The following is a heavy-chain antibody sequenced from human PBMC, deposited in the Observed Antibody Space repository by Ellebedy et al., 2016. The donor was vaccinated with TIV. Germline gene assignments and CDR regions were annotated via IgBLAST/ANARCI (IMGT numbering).Heavy chain of an antibody. J-gene: IGHJ4*02. CDR2: INHDGRST. CDR3: ARGPYYSDPSAPYAHY. CDR1: GFTFSTYW. Sequence: GESLKISXEASGFTFSTYWMHWVRQAPGKGLVWVSLINHDGRSTTYADSVKGRFTISRDNAKSTLYLQMNNLGAEDTAVYYCARGPYYSDPSAPYAHYWGQGTLVTVSS. V-gene: IGHV3-74*01. D-gene: IGHD3-22*01.